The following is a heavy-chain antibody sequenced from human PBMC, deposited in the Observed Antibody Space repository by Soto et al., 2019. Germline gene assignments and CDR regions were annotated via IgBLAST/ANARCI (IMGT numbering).Heavy chain of an antibody. Sequence: GASVKVSCKASGYTFTSYGISWVRQAPGQGLEWMGWISAYNANTNYAQKLQGRVTMTTDTSTSTSYMELRSLRSDDTAVYFCARDRLGATGDYWCQGTLVTVSS. CDR2: ISAYNANT. CDR1: GYTFTSYG. D-gene: IGHD1-26*01. V-gene: IGHV1-18*01. CDR3: ARDRLGATGDY. J-gene: IGHJ4*02.